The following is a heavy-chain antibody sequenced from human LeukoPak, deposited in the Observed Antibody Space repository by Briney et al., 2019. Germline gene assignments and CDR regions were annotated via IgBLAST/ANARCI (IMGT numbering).Heavy chain of an antibody. CDR2: IYYSGST. CDR3: ARGIGTYGYSYGYDAEYYFDY. V-gene: IGHV4-39*01. J-gene: IGHJ4*02. D-gene: IGHD5-18*01. Sequence: PSETLSLTCTVSGGSISSSSYYWGWIRQPPGKGLEWIGSIYYSGSTYYNPSLKSRVTISVDTSKNQFSLKLSSVTAADTAVYYCARGIGTYGYSYGYDAEYYFDYWGQGTLVTVSS. CDR1: GGSISSSSYY.